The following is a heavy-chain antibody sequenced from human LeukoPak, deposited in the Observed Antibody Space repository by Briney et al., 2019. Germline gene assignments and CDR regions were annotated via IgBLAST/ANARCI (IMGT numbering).Heavy chain of an antibody. J-gene: IGHJ5*02. Sequence: SGPTLVKPTQTLTLTCTFSGFSLTTSGVGVGWIRQPPGKALEWLALINWDDQKVYSPSLQSRLSITKDTSKNQVVLTITNVDPVDTATYYCAHRRDSSGYQYRWWFAPWGQGTLVTVSS. CDR2: INWDDQK. D-gene: IGHD3-22*01. CDR3: AHRRDSSGYQYRWWFAP. CDR1: GFSLTTSGVG. V-gene: IGHV2-5*02.